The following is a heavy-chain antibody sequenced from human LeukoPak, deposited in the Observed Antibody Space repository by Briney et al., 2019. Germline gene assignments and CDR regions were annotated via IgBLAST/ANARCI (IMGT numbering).Heavy chain of an antibody. CDR1: GFTFSSYS. D-gene: IGHD3-3*01. Sequence: GGSLRLSCAASGFTFSSYSMNWVRQAPGKGLEWVSSISSSSSYIYYVDSVKGRFTISRDNAKNSLYLQMNSLRAEDTAVYYCARIRPHFGVVIINANDYWGQGTLVTVSS. V-gene: IGHV3-21*01. CDR3: ARIRPHFGVVIINANDY. J-gene: IGHJ4*02. CDR2: ISSSSSYI.